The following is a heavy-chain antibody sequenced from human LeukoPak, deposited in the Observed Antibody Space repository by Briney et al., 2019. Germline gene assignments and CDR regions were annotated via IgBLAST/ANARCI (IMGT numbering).Heavy chain of an antibody. CDR2: ISAYNGNT. CDR1: GYTFTSYG. J-gene: IGHJ4*02. CDR3: ARDQKTYYDFWSGYAFDY. D-gene: IGHD3-3*01. Sequence: ASVKVSCKASGYTFTSYGISWVRQAPGQGLEWMGWISAYNGNTNYAQKLQGRVTMTTDTSTSTAYMELRSLRSDDTAVYYCARDQKTYYDFWSGYAFDYWGRGTLVTVSS. V-gene: IGHV1-18*01.